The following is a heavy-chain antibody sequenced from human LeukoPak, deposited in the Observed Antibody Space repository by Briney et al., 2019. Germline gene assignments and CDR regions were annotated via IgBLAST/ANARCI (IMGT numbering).Heavy chain of an antibody. D-gene: IGHD3-10*02. V-gene: IGHV4-30-4*08. J-gene: IGHJ3*02. CDR3: ARDIFGAPNAFDI. CDR2: IYYSGST. CDR1: GGSISSGDYY. Sequence: PSETLSLTCTVSGGSISSGDYYWSWIRQPPGKGLEWIGYIYYSGSTYYNPSLKSRVTISVDTSKNQFSLKLSSVTAADTAVYYCARDIFGAPNAFDIWGQGTMVTVSS.